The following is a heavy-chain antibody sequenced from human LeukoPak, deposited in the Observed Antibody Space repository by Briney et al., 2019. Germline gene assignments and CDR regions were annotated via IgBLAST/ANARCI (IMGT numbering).Heavy chain of an antibody. Sequence: GASVKVSCKASGGTFSSYAISWVRQAPGQGLEWMGIINPSGGSTSYAQKFQGRVTMTRDTSTSTVYMELSSLRSEDTAVYYCARAGLRSRRTGDYWGQGTLVTVSS. V-gene: IGHV1-46*01. CDR3: ARAGLRSRRTGDY. J-gene: IGHJ4*02. CDR1: GGTFSSYA. D-gene: IGHD4-17*01. CDR2: INPSGGST.